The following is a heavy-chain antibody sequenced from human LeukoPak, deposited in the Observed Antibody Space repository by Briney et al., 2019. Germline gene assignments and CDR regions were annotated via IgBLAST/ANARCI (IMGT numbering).Heavy chain of an antibody. CDR3: ASAGDSSSPGGTYYYYYYMDV. Sequence: SETLSLTCTVSGGSISSYYWSWIPQPAGKGLEWIGRIYTSGSTNYNPSLKSRVTMTVDTSKNQFSLKLSSVTAADTAVYYCASAGDSSSPGGTYYYYYYMDVWGKGTTVTVSS. CDR2: IYTSGST. CDR1: GGSISSYY. J-gene: IGHJ6*03. V-gene: IGHV4-4*07. D-gene: IGHD6-13*01.